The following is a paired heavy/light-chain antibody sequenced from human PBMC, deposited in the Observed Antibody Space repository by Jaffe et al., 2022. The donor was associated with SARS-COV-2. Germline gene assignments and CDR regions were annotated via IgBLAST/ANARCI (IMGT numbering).Light chain of an antibody. Sequence: EIVMTQSPATLSVSPGERATLSCRASQSVSSNLAWYQQKPGQAPRLLIYGASTRATGIPARFSGSGSGTEFTLTISSLQSEDFAVYYCQQYNNWWTFGQGTKVEIK. CDR1: QSVSSN. V-gene: IGKV3-15*01. J-gene: IGKJ1*01. CDR3: QQYNNWWT. CDR2: GAS.
Heavy chain of an antibody. CDR1: GGSISSSSYY. Sequence: QLQLQESGPGLVKPSETLSLTCTVSGGSISSSSYYWGWIRQPPGKGLEWIGSIYYSGSTYYNPSLKSRVTISVDTSKNQFSLKLSSVTAADTAVYYCARHFHQTADFYMIVVPGSWFDPWGQGTLVTVSS. CDR2: IYYSGST. J-gene: IGHJ5*02. V-gene: IGHV4-39*01. D-gene: IGHD3-22*01. CDR3: ARHFHQTADFYMIVVPGSWFDP.